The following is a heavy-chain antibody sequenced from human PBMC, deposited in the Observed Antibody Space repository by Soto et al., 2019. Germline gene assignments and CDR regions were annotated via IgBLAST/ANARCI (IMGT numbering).Heavy chain of an antibody. Sequence: GGSLRLSCAASGFTFSNAWMSWVRQAPGKGLEWVGRIKSKTDGGTTDYAAPVKGRFTISRDDSKNTLYLQMNSLKTEDTAVYYGPSRKRYSSSWYKAFDIWGQGTMVTVSS. V-gene: IGHV3-15*01. CDR1: GFTFSNAW. J-gene: IGHJ3*02. D-gene: IGHD6-13*01. CDR2: IKSKTDGGTT. CDR3: PSRKRYSSSWYKAFDI.